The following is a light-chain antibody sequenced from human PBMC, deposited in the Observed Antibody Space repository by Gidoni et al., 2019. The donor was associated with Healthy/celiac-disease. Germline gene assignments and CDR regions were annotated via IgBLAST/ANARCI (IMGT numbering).Light chain of an antibody. CDR1: QSVSSN. Sequence: EIVITQSPATLSVSPGERATLPCRASQSVSSNLAWYQQKPGQAPRLLIYGASTRATGIPARFSGSGSGTEFTLTISSLQSEDFAVYYCQQYNNWTPITFGQGTRLEIK. J-gene: IGKJ5*01. CDR2: GAS. CDR3: QQYNNWTPIT. V-gene: IGKV3-15*01.